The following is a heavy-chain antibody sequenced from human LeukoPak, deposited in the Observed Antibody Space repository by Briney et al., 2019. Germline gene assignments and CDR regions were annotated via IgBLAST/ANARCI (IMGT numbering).Heavy chain of an antibody. CDR2: ISSHWCST. Sequence: GGSLRLSCVASGFTFKSKAMLGVRQAPGRGLEDVSAISSHWCSTYCADALERRFTISRDNSKNTLYVEKGSLIAEDMAAYYCARERPNNYYFDYWGQGTLVTVSS. CDR3: ARERPNNYYFDY. V-gene: IGHV3-64*02. J-gene: IGHJ4*02. D-gene: IGHD1/OR15-1a*01. CDR1: GFTFKSKA.